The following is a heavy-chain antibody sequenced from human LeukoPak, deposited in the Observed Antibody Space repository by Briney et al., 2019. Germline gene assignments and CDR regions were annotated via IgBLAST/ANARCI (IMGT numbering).Heavy chain of an antibody. J-gene: IGHJ4*02. CDR2: ISSSSSTI. CDR3: AREAAGQGGYFDY. D-gene: IGHD6-19*01. CDR1: GFTFSSYS. V-gene: IGHV3-48*01. Sequence: GGSLRLSCAASGFTFSSYSMNWVRQAPGKGLEWVSYISSSSSTIYYADSVKGRFTISRDNAKNSLYLQMNSLRAEDTAVYYCAREAAGQGGYFDYWGQGTLVTVSS.